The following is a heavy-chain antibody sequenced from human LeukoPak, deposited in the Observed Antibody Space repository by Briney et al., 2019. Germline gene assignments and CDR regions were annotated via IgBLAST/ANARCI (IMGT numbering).Heavy chain of an antibody. D-gene: IGHD2-2*01. CDR1: GFTFNDFA. CDR2: ISWNSGRI. Sequence: GGSLRLSCAASGFTFNDFAMHWVRLTPGKGLEWVSGISWNSGRIAYADSVKGRFTISRDNAENSLYLQMNSLRAEDTALYYCAKDMKYQLLPPYFDYWGQGTLVTVSS. V-gene: IGHV3-9*01. J-gene: IGHJ4*02. CDR3: AKDMKYQLLPPYFDY.